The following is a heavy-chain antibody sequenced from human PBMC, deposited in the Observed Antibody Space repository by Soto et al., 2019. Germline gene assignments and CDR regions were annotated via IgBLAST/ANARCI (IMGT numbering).Heavy chain of an antibody. Sequence: EVQLLESGGGLVQPGGSLRLSCAASGFTFSSYAMSWVRQAPGKGLEWVSAISGSGGSTYYADSVKGRFTISRDNSKNTLYLQMNSLRAEDTAVYYCAKDVNDYGDRGRSEPYAFDIWGQGTMVTVSS. V-gene: IGHV3-23*01. J-gene: IGHJ3*02. CDR3: AKDVNDYGDRGRSEPYAFDI. CDR2: ISGSGGST. D-gene: IGHD4-17*01. CDR1: GFTFSSYA.